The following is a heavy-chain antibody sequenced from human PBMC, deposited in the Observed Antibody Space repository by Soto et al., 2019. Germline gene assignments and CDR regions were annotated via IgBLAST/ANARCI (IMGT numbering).Heavy chain of an antibody. V-gene: IGHV3-23*01. J-gene: IGHJ4*02. Sequence: GGSLRLSCAASGFTFSSYAMSWVRQAPGKGLEWVSTITDSGGMTYYADSVKGRFTISRDNSKNTQYLQMNSLRAEDTAVYYCAPGADRTKVRLGWGQGTLVTVSS. CDR1: GFTFSSYA. CDR3: APGADRTKVRLG. CDR2: ITDSGGMT. D-gene: IGHD1-7*01.